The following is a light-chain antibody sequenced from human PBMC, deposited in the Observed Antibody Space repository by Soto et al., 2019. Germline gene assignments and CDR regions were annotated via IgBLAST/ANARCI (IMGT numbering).Light chain of an antibody. CDR1: QSVSNN. CDR3: QQYNNWPRAT. J-gene: IGKJ4*01. CDR2: GAS. V-gene: IGKV3D-15*01. Sequence: EIVLTQSPGTLSLSPGERATLSCRASQSVSNNYLAWYQQKPGQAPRLLIDGASNRATGIPDSASGSGPVTELTHTISSLHSEDSASYYCQQYNNWPRATFGGGTKVDIK.